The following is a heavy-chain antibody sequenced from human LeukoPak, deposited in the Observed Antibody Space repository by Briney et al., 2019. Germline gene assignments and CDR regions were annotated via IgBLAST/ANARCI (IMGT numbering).Heavy chain of an antibody. CDR2: IYYSGST. Sequence: SQTLSLTCTVSGGSISSGGYYWSWIRQHPGKGLEWIGYIYYSGSTYYNPSLKSRVTISVDTSKNQFSLKLSSVTAADTAVYYCARHLTFDYYDSSGALDAFDIWGQGTMVTVSS. CDR3: ARHLTFDYYDSSGALDAFDI. D-gene: IGHD3-22*01. J-gene: IGHJ3*02. CDR1: GGSISSGGYY. V-gene: IGHV4-31*03.